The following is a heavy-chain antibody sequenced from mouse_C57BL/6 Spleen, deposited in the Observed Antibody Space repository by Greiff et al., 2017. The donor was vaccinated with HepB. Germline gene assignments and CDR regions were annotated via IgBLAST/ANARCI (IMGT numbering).Heavy chain of an antibody. CDR3: ARSITTVVALYWYFDV. J-gene: IGHJ1*03. CDR1: GYTFTDYN. V-gene: IGHV1-22*01. Sequence: EVQLQQSGPELVKPGASVKMSCKASGYTFTDYNMHWVKQSHGKSLEWIGYINPNNGGTSYNQKFKGKATLTVNKSSSTAYMELRSLTSEDSAVYYCARSITTVVALYWYFDVWGTGTTVTVSS. CDR2: INPNNGGT. D-gene: IGHD1-1*01.